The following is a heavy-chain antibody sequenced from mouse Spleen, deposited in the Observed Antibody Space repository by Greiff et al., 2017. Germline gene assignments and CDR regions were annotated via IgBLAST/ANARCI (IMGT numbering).Heavy chain of an antibody. CDR1: GYTFTDYE. CDR3: TRSRTGTEGFDY. V-gene: IGHV1-15*01. J-gene: IGHJ2*01. D-gene: IGHD4-1*01. CDR2: IDPETGGT. Sequence: VQLQESGAELVRPGASVTLSCKASGYTFTDYEMHWVKQTPVHGLEWIGAIDPETGGTAYNQKFKGKAILTADKSSSTAYMELRSLTSEDSAVYYCTRSRTGTEGFDYWGQGTTLTVSS.